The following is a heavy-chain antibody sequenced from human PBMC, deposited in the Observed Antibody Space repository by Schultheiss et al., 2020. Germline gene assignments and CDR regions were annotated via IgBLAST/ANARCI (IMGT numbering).Heavy chain of an antibody. CDR2: IRGSSST. CDR1: GFTFSNAW. Sequence: GGSLRLSCAASGFTFSNAWMNWVRQAPGKGLEWVSYIRGSSSTHYADSVKGRFSISRDNAKNSLYLQMNSLRAEDTAVYYCARDNYDILTGGYYFDYWGQGTLVTVSS. J-gene: IGHJ4*02. CDR3: ARDNYDILTGGYYFDY. D-gene: IGHD3-9*01. V-gene: IGHV3-48*04.